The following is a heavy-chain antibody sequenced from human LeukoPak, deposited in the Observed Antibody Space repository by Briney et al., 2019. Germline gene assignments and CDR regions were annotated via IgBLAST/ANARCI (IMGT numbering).Heavy chain of an antibody. J-gene: IGHJ6*03. Sequence: SETLSLTCAVYGGSFSGYYWNWIRQPPGKGLEWIGEVNHSGSTNYNPSLKSRVTISVDTSKNQFSLKLSSVTAADTAVYYCARHVEGYYDFWSGYYEHYMDVWGKGTTVTVSS. CDR2: VNHSGST. CDR3: ARHVEGYYDFWSGYYEHYMDV. D-gene: IGHD3-3*01. V-gene: IGHV4-34*01. CDR1: GGSFSGYY.